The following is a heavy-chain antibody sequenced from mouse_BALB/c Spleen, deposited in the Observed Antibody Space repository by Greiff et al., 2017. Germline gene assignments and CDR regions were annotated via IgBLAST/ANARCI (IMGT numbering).Heavy chain of an antibody. CDR3: ARDGGLRLAY. Sequence: VQLQESGPGLVAPSQSLSITCTVSGFSLTSYGVHWVRQPPGKGLEWLGVIWAGGSTNYNSALMSRLSISKDNSKSQVFLKMNSLQTDDTAMYYCARDGGLRLAYWGQGTLVTVSA. J-gene: IGHJ3*01. CDR2: IWAGGST. D-gene: IGHD1-2*01. V-gene: IGHV2-9*02. CDR1: GFSLTSYG.